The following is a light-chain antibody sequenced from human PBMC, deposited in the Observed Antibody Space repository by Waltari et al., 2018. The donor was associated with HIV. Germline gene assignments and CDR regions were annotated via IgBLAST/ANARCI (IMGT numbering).Light chain of an antibody. V-gene: IGLV2-23*02. J-gene: IGLJ3*02. CDR3: CSFSPNGASWV. CDR1: SSDIGTYDL. CDR2: DVT. Sequence: QSALTQPASVSGSPGQSIPVPCTGTSSDIGTYDLVSWYQQEPGKAPKLIIHDVTARPSGVSSRVSGSKSGNTAFLTISGLQVEDESLYFCCSFSPNGASWVFGGGTKVTVL.